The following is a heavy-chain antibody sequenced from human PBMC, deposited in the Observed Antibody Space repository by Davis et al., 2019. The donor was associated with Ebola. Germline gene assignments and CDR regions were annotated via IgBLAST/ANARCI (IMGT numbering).Heavy chain of an antibody. D-gene: IGHD5-12*01. CDR2: INSGGSTT. Sequence: HTGGSLRLSCAASGFTFSTYWMHWVRQAPGKGLVWVSRINSGGSTTTYADSVKGRFTISRDNAKNMLYLQLNSLRAEDTAVYYCARDQNWLRGDYWGQGTLVTVSS. J-gene: IGHJ4*02. V-gene: IGHV3-74*01. CDR1: GFTFSTYW. CDR3: ARDQNWLRGDY.